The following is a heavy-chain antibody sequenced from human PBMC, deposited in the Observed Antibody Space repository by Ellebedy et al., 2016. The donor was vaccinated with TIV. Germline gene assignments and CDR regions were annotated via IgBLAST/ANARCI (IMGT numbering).Heavy chain of an antibody. CDR1: GGSISSGDYY. D-gene: IGHD3-9*01. CDR2: IYYSGST. J-gene: IGHJ6*02. Sequence: SETLSLXXTVSGGSISSGDYYWSWIRQPPGKGLEWIGYIYYSGSTYYNPSLKSRVTISVDTSKNQFSLKLSSVAAADTAVYYCARVVRHYDLLTGYDFYYYGMDVWGQGTTVTVSS. V-gene: IGHV4-30-4*01. CDR3: ARVVRHYDLLTGYDFYYYGMDV.